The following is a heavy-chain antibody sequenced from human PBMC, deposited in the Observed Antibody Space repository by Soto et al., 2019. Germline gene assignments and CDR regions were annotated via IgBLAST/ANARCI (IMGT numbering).Heavy chain of an antibody. D-gene: IGHD3-9*01. J-gene: IGHJ3*02. V-gene: IGHV1-2*02. CDR3: ARDSHYDILTGYSRNAFDI. Sequence: QVHLVQSGAEVKEPGASLKVSCKASGYTFTGHYMHWVRQAPGQGLEWMGWINPNSGGTNYAQKFQGRVTMSRDTSLTTAYMELSSLRSDDTALYYCARDSHYDILTGYSRNAFDIWGQGTMVTVSS. CDR2: INPNSGGT. CDR1: GYTFTGHY.